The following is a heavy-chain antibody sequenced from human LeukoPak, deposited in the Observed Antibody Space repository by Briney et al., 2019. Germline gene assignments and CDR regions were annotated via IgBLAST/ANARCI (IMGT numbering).Heavy chain of an antibody. V-gene: IGHV1-69*06. Sequence: ASVKVSCKASGGTFSSYAISWVRQAPGQGLEWMGGIIPIFGTANYAQKFQGRVTITADKSTSTAYMELSSLRSEDTAVYYCARAVGGSYGNHAFDIWGQGTMVTVSS. D-gene: IGHD1-26*01. J-gene: IGHJ3*02. CDR3: ARAVGGSYGNHAFDI. CDR2: IIPIFGTA. CDR1: GGTFSSYA.